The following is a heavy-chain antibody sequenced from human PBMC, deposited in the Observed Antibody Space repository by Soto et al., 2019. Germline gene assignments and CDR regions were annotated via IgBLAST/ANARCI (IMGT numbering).Heavy chain of an antibody. J-gene: IGHJ4*02. CDR2: IIPILGIA. Sequence: SVKVSCEASGGTYSSYTISWVRQAPGQGLEWMGRIIPILGIANYAQKFQGRVTITADKSTSTAYMELSSLRSEDTAVYYCARVGSGYDFWSGYHDYWGQGTLVTVSS. CDR1: GGTYSSYT. D-gene: IGHD3-3*01. CDR3: ARVGSGYDFWSGYHDY. V-gene: IGHV1-69*02.